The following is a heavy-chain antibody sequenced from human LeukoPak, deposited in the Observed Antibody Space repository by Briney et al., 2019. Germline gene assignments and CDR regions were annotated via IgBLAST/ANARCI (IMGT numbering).Heavy chain of an antibody. V-gene: IGHV1-8*01. CDR2: MNPNSGNT. D-gene: IGHD3-16*01. CDR1: GYTFTSYD. Sequence: ASVKVSCKASGYTFTSYDINWVRQATGQGLEWMGWMNPNSGNTGYAQKFQGRVTMTRNTSICTAYMELSSLRSEDTAVYYCARGPSYVVTFGGVINWFDPWGQGTLVTVSS. J-gene: IGHJ5*02. CDR3: ARGPSYVVTFGGVINWFDP.